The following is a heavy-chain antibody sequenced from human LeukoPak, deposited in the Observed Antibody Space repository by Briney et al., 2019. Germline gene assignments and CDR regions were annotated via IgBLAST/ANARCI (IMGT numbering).Heavy chain of an antibody. D-gene: IGHD5-12*01. J-gene: IGHJ6*03. CDR2: INTNTGNP. CDR3: ATTVGATIKPQYYYYYMDV. CDR1: GYTFTSYA. V-gene: IGHV7-4-1*02. Sequence: ASVKVSCKASGYTFTSYAMNWVRQAPGQGLEWMGWINTNTGNPTYAQGFTGRFVFSLDTSVSTAHLQISSLKAEDTAVYYCATTVGATIKPQYYYYYMDVWGKGTTVTVSS.